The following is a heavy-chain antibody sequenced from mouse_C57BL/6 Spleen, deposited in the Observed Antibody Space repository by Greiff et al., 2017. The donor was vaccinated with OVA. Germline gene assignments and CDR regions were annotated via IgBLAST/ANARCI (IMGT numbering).Heavy chain of an antibody. V-gene: IGHV5-4*01. CDR3: ARDSHYYGSSYYYFDY. Sequence: EVMLVESGGGLVKPGGSLKLSCAASGFTFSSYAMSWVRQTPEKRLEWVATISDGGGYTYYPDNVKGRFTISRDNAKNNLYLQMSHLKSEDTAMYYCARDSHYYGSSYYYFDYWGQGTTLTVSS. D-gene: IGHD1-1*01. J-gene: IGHJ2*01. CDR1: GFTFSSYA. CDR2: ISDGGGYT.